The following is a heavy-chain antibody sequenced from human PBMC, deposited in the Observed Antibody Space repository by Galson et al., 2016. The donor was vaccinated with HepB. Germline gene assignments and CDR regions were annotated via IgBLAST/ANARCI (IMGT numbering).Heavy chain of an antibody. D-gene: IGHD2-2*01. CDR1: GFTFSGHW. V-gene: IGHV4-4*02. CDR3: AREWLLGTTSCCKGFDY. CDR2: IYHSGTT. Sequence: SLRLSCAASGFTFSGHWMHWVRQAPGKGLEWIGEIYHSGTTNYNPSLKSRVTMSVDKSNNQFSLKLTSVTAADTAVYYCAREWLLGTTSCCKGFDYWGQGALVTVSS. J-gene: IGHJ4*02.